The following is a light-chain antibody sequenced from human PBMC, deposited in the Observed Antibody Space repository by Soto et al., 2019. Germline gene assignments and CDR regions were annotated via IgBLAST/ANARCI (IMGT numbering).Light chain of an antibody. CDR3: CSYAGSSLV. Sequence: QSVLTQPASVSGSPGQSITISCTGTSSDVGSYNLVAWYQQHPGKAPKLMIYEGSKRPSGVSNRFSSSKSGNTASLTVSGLQAEDEADYYCCSYAGSSLVFGGGTKLTVL. CDR2: EGS. CDR1: SSDVGSYNL. J-gene: IGLJ2*01. V-gene: IGLV2-23*01.